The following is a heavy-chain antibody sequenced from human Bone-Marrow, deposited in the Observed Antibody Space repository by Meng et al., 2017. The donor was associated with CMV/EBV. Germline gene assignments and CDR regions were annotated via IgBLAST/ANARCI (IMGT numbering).Heavy chain of an antibody. Sequence: SETLSLTCTVSGGSISSSSYYWGWIRQPPGKGLEWIGSIYYSGSTYYNPSLKSRVTISVDTSKNQFSLKLSSVTAADTAVYYCARDRHQALYDDFWSGTKNYYYYYGMDVWGQGTTVTVSS. CDR2: IYYSGST. J-gene: IGHJ6*02. V-gene: IGHV4-39*07. CDR1: GGSISSSSYY. D-gene: IGHD3-3*01. CDR3: ARDRHQALYDDFWSGTKNYYYYYGMDV.